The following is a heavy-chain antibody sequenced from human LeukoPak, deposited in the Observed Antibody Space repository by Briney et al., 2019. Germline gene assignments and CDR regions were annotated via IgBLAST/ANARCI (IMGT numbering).Heavy chain of an antibody. Sequence: GGSLRLSCAASGFTFSSYGMHWVRQAPGKGLEWVAVIWYDGSNKYYADSVKGRFTISRDNSKNTLYLQMNSLRAEDTAVYYCAKEGTASKSSDLDHWGQGILVTVSS. J-gene: IGHJ4*02. V-gene: IGHV3-33*06. CDR1: GFTFSSYG. CDR3: AKEGTASKSSDLDH. CDR2: IWYDGSNK. D-gene: IGHD1/OR15-1a*01.